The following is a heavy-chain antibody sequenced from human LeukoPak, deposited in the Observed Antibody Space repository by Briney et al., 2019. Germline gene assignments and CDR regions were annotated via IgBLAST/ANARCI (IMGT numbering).Heavy chain of an antibody. J-gene: IGHJ6*02. Sequence: GASVKVSCKASGYTFTSYGISWVRQAPGQGLEWMGWISAYNGNTNYAQKLQGRVTMTTDTSTSTAYMELRSLRSDDTAVYYCARDNRHYDFWSGYYFLQGHGMDVWGQGTTVTVSS. CDR3: ARDNRHYDFWSGYYFLQGHGMDV. CDR2: ISAYNGNT. D-gene: IGHD3-3*01. CDR1: GYTFTSYG. V-gene: IGHV1-18*01.